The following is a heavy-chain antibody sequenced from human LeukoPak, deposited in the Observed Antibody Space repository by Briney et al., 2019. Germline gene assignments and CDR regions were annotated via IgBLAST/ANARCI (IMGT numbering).Heavy chain of an antibody. D-gene: IGHD2-15*01. V-gene: IGHV4-34*01. Sequence: SETLSLTCAVYGGSFSGYYWNWIRQPPGKGLEWIGEINHSGSTNYNPSLKSRVTISVDTSKNQFSLKLSSVTAADTAVYYCARKSGGPIDYWGQGTLVTVSS. J-gene: IGHJ4*02. CDR2: INHSGST. CDR1: GGSFSGYY. CDR3: ARKSGGPIDY.